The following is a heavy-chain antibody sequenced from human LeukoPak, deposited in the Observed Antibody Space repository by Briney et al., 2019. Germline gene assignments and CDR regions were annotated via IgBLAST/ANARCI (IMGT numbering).Heavy chain of an antibody. D-gene: IGHD3-10*01. CDR1: GFTFDDYA. CDR3: AKDGNYYGSGSKSPFDY. J-gene: IGHJ4*02. V-gene: IGHV3-9*01. Sequence: PGGSLRLSCAASGFTFDDYAMHWVRQAPGKGLEWVSGISWNSGSIGYADSVKGRFTISRDNAKNSLYLQMNSLRAEDTALYYCAKDGNYYGSGSKSPFDYWGQGTLVTVSS. CDR2: ISWNSGSI.